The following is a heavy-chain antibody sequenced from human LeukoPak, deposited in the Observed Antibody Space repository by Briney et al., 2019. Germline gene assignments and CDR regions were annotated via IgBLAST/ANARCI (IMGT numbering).Heavy chain of an antibody. Sequence: PSETLSLTCAVHGGSFSGYYWSWIRQPPGKGLEWIGEINHSGSTNYNPSLKSRVTISVDTSKNQFSLKLSSVTAADTAVYYCASGYYGSGIDWGQGTLVTVSS. J-gene: IGHJ4*02. CDR2: INHSGST. CDR3: ASGYYGSGID. D-gene: IGHD3-10*01. CDR1: GGSFSGYY. V-gene: IGHV4-34*01.